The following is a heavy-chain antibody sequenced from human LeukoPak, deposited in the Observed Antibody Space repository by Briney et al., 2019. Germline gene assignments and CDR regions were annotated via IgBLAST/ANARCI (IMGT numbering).Heavy chain of an antibody. Sequence: GGSLRLSCAASGFTFSSYSMNWVRQAPGKGLEWVSSISSSSSYIYYADSVKGRFTISRDNAKNSLYLQMNSLRAEDTAVYYCARGPYSSSWLVVESGYWGQGTLVTVSS. CDR1: GFTFSSYS. D-gene: IGHD6-13*01. J-gene: IGHJ4*02. CDR3: ARGPYSSSWLVVESGY. V-gene: IGHV3-21*01. CDR2: ISSSSSYI.